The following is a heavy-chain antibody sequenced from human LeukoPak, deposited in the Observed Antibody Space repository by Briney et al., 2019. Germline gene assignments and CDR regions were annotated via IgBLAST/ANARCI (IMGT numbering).Heavy chain of an antibody. Sequence: PSETLSPTCAVSGYSISSGYYWGWIRQPPGKGLEWIGSIYHSGSTYYNPSLKSRVTISVDTSKNQFSLKLSSVTAADTAVYYCARLLSDPDYWGQGTLVTVSS. V-gene: IGHV4-38-2*01. J-gene: IGHJ4*02. CDR1: GYSISSGYY. D-gene: IGHD1-26*01. CDR2: IYHSGST. CDR3: ARLLSDPDY.